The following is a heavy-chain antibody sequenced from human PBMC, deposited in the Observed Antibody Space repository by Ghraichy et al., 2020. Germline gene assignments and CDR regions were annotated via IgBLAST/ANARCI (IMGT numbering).Heavy chain of an antibody. CDR3: ARHYYYGSGSYSVFDP. CDR2: VYYSGST. V-gene: IGHV4-39*01. Sequence: SETLSLTCTVSGGSISSSSYKWGWIRQPPGKGLEWIGSVYYSGSTHYKPSLKSRVTISVDTSKNQFSLKLSSVTAADTAVYYCARHYYYGSGSYSVFDPWGQGTLVTVSA. CDR1: GGSISSSSYK. J-gene: IGHJ5*02. D-gene: IGHD3-10*01.